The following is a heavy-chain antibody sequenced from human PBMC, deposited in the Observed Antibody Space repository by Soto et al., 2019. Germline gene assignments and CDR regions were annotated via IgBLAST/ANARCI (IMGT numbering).Heavy chain of an antibody. CDR3: ARDVSPHMHPSWFDP. J-gene: IGHJ5*02. V-gene: IGHV3-30*03. CDR1: GFSFSNTG. Sequence: LRLSCVASGFSFSNTGMHWVRQAPGKGLEWVAVISFDGTNRNYAESVKGRFTVSRDNLKNSLFLQINSLTPEDTAVYYCARDVSPHMHPSWFDPWGQGTLVTVSS. CDR2: ISFDGTNR.